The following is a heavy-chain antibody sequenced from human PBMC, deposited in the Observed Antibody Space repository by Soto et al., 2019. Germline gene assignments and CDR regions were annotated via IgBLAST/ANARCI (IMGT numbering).Heavy chain of an antibody. J-gene: IGHJ6*02. CDR1: GGTFSSFV. CDR2: TIPIFASA. Sequence: QVQLVQSGAEVKKPGSSVRVSCKASGGTFSSFVVIWVRQAPGQGLEWMGETIPIFASANYAQNFQGRVAINSDDFTNTVYMELSNLRSDDAAVYYCAAGEKSGYYGFDVWCQGTTVIVSS. CDR3: AAGEKSGYYGFDV. V-gene: IGHV1-69*01. D-gene: IGHD3-16*01.